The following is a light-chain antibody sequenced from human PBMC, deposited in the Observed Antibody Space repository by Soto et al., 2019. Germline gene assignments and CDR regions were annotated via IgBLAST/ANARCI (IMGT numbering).Light chain of an antibody. CDR2: LNN. V-gene: IGLV1-44*01. CDR3: ATWDDSLKRVV. Sequence: QPVLTQPPSASGTPGQRVTISCSGSSSNIGSETVNWYQHLPGTAPKLLIYLNNQRPSGVPDRFSGSKSGTSASLAISGLQSEDEADYYCATWDDSLKRVVFGGGTKVTVL. J-gene: IGLJ2*01. CDR1: SSNIGSET.